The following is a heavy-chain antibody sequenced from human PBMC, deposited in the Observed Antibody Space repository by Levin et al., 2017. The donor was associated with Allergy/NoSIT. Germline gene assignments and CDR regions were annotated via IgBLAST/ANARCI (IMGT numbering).Heavy chain of an antibody. CDR1: GFTFSNYD. D-gene: IGHD1-26*01. V-gene: IGHV3-23*01. Sequence: GESLKISCAASGFTFSNYDMSWVRQAPGKGLEWVSAISGSAAVTYYADSVRGRFTISRDNSKKTMFVQMNSLRAEDTAVYYCAGQLGPTWSWWGQGTLVTVSS. CDR3: AGQLGPTWSW. J-gene: IGHJ4*02. CDR2: ISGSAAVT.